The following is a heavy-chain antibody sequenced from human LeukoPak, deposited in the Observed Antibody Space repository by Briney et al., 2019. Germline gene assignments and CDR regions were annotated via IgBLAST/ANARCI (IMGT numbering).Heavy chain of an antibody. CDR1: GIIFSDYY. D-gene: IGHD3-22*01. CDR2: VSDSGSTK. J-gene: IGHJ6*03. CDR3: ARNYYDSSGYSSYYYMDV. V-gene: IGHV3-11*04. Sequence: PGGSLRLSCAASGIIFSDYYMSWIRQAPGKGLEWISYVSDSGSTKYYADSVKGRFTISRDNAKNTLFLHMHRLRAEDTAVYYCARNYYDSSGYSSYYYMDVWGKGTTVTVSS.